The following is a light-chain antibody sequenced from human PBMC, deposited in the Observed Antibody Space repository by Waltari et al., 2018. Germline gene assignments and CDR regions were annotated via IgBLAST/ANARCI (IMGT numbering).Light chain of an antibody. J-gene: IGKJ1*01. V-gene: IGKV1-9*01. CDR2: AAS. CDR3: QQLNNYLWT. CDR1: QGISTY. Sequence: DIQLTQSPSFLSASVGDRVTITCRASQGISTYLAWYQQKPGKAPKLLIYAASTLQSGVPSRFSGSGSGTEFTLTISSLQPEDFAFYYCQQLNNYLWTFGQGTEVEIK.